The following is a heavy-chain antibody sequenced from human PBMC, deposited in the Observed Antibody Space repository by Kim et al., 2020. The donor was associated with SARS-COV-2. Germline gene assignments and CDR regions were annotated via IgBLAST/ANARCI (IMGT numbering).Heavy chain of an antibody. CDR3: ARAQLELGPKYNWFDP. V-gene: IGHV3-21*01. Sequence: GGSLRLSCAASGFPFSSYSMNWVRQAPGKGLEWVSSISSSSSYIYYADSVKGRFTISRDNAKNSLYLQMNSLRAEDTAVYYCARAQLELGPKYNWFDPWGQGTLVTVSS. CDR2: ISSSSSYI. J-gene: IGHJ5*02. CDR1: GFPFSSYS. D-gene: IGHD1-7*01.